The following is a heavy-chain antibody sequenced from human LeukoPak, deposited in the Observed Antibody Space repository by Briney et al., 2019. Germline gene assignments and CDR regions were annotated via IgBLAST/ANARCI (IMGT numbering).Heavy chain of an antibody. J-gene: IGHJ4*02. V-gene: IGHV4-59*08. CDR2: IFYIGTT. Sequence: SETLSLTCTVSGGSISNYYWSWHRQPPGKGLEWIGYIFYIGTTYYNPSLKSRLTISVDTSNNRFSLKLSSVTAADTAVYYCARHPSAMAAPGYWGQGTLVTVSS. CDR3: ARHPSAMAAPGY. D-gene: IGHD6-19*01. CDR1: GGSISNYY.